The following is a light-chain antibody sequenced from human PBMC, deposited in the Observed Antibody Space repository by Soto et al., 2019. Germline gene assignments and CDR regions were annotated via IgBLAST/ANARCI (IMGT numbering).Light chain of an antibody. CDR2: DAS. CDR1: QSVSSY. V-gene: IGKV3-11*01. CDR3: QQRSNWPRRT. Sequence: EIVMTQSPATLSVSPGETTRLSCRASQSVSSYLAWYQQKPGQAPRLLIYDASNRATGIPARFSGSGSGTDFTLTISSLEPEDFAVYYCQQRSNWPRRTFGGGTKVEIK. J-gene: IGKJ4*01.